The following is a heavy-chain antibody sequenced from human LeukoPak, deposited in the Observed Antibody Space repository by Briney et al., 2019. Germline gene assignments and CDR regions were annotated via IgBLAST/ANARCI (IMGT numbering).Heavy chain of an antibody. CDR3: APFSAVTHYYFDY. D-gene: IGHD6-13*01. CDR2: ISPDSGYI. Sequence: PGGSLRLSCAASGFTFSSHSLMWVRQAPGKGLEWVSSISPDSGYIYYAGSVKGRSTISRDNAENSLFLQMNSLGAEDTAVYYCAPFSAVTHYYFDYWGQGTLVTVSS. J-gene: IGHJ4*02. CDR1: GFTFSSHS. V-gene: IGHV3-21*01.